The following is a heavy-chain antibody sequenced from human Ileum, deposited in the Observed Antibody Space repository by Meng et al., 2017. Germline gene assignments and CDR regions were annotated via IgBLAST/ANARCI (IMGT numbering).Heavy chain of an antibody. Sequence: VQLLESGHRLVNPSGTLSLSCAVSGTSISSNKWWGWVRQSPGKGLEWIGEIYQSGNTNYNPALKSRVTISLDKSKNQFSLNLTSVTAADTAIYYCARCQQYLVNNWFDPWGQGILVTVSS. CDR2: IYQSGNT. D-gene: IGHD4-11*01. J-gene: IGHJ5*02. CDR1: GTSISSNKW. CDR3: ARCQQYLVNNWFDP. V-gene: IGHV4-4*02.